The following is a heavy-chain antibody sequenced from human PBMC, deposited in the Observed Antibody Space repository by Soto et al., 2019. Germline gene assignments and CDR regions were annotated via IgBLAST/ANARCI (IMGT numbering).Heavy chain of an antibody. Sequence: QVQLQESGPGLVKPSQTLSLTCTVSGGSISSGGYYWNWIRQHPGKGLEWIGYIYYRRGTYYNPSLNSRVTISVDTSKNQFTLKMSSVTAADTALYYCARSIDNWGQGTLVTVSS. J-gene: IGHJ4*02. CDR2: IYYRRGT. V-gene: IGHV4-31*03. CDR1: GGSISSGGYY. CDR3: ARSIDN.